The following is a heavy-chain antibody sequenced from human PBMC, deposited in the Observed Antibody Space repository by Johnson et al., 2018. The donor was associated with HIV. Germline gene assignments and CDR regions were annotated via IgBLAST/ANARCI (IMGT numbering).Heavy chain of an antibody. CDR1: GFTFKTFG. D-gene: IGHD1-14*01. J-gene: IGHJ3*02. CDR3: AKESDHFDAVASDI. V-gene: IGHV3-30*02. Sequence: QVQLVESGGGLVQPGESLRLSCEASGFTFKTFGIHWVRQAPGKGLEWVSFIRHDGTSEYYADAVKGRFTVSRDNSQNILYLHMNSLRTDDTAMYYCAKESDHFDAVASDIWGQGTMVTVSS. CDR2: IRHDGTSE.